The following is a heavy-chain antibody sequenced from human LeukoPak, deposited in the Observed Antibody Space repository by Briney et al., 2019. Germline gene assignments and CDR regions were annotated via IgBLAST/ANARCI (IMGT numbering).Heavy chain of an antibody. CDR3: AKDVSWNWFDP. CDR1: GFTFSTYA. Sequence: GRSLRLSCAASGFTFSTYAMHWVRQAPGKGLEWVAVISYDGSNKYYADSVKGRFTISRDDSKNTLYLQMNTLRAEDTAVYYCAKDVSWNWFDPWGQGTLVTVSS. CDR2: ISYDGSNK. V-gene: IGHV3-30*18. J-gene: IGHJ5*02.